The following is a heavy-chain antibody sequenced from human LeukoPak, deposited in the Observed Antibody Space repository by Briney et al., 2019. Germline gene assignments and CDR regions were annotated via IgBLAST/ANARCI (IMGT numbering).Heavy chain of an antibody. Sequence: SETLSLTCTVSGGSISSSSCYWGWIRQPPGKGLEWIGSIYYSGSTYYNPSLKSRVTISVDTSKNQFSLKLSSVTAADTAVYYCARAYYDFWSGYSRIDYWGQGTLVTVSS. CDR3: ARAYYDFWSGYSRIDY. J-gene: IGHJ4*02. CDR2: IYYSGST. CDR1: GGSISSSSCY. V-gene: IGHV4-39*01. D-gene: IGHD3-3*01.